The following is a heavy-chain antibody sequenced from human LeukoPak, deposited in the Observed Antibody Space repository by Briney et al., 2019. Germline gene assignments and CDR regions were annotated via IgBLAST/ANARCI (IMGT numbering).Heavy chain of an antibody. D-gene: IGHD3-3*01. CDR2: IYHSGST. Sequence: SQALSLTCAVSGGSISSGGYSWSWIRQPPAKGLEWIGYIYHSGSTYYNPSLKSRVTISVDRSKNQFSLKLSSVTAADTAVYYCARSPRKDDFWSGYYPNWFDPWGQGTLVTVSS. CDR1: GGSISSGGYS. J-gene: IGHJ5*02. CDR3: ARSPRKDDFWSGYYPNWFDP. V-gene: IGHV4-30-2*01.